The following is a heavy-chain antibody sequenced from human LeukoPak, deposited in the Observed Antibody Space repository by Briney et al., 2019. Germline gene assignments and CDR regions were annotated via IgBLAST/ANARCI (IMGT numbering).Heavy chain of an antibody. CDR1: GFTFSTYT. V-gene: IGHV3-23*01. CDR2: ISGADDG. D-gene: IGHD4-23*01. J-gene: IGHJ4*02. Sequence: GGSLTLSCAASGFTFSTYTMSWVRQAPGKGLEWFSAISGADDGYYADSVKGRFTISRDNSKNTIYLQMNSLRAEDTAVYYCAKARTPVTSYFDKWGQGTLVTVSS. CDR3: AKARTPVTSYFDK.